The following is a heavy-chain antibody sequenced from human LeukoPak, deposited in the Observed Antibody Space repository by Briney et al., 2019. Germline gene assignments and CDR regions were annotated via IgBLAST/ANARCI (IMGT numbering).Heavy chain of an antibody. CDR2: INPDSGGT. CDR1: GYTFTGYY. V-gene: IGHV1-2*02. J-gene: IGHJ4*02. D-gene: IGHD3-10*01. CDR3: ARLGITMVRGSDYFDY. Sequence: ASVKVSCKASGYTFTGYYMHWVRQAPGQGLEWMGWINPDSGGTNYAQKFQGRVTMTRDTSISTAYMELSRLRSGDTAVYYCARLGITMVRGSDYFDYWGQGTLVTVSS.